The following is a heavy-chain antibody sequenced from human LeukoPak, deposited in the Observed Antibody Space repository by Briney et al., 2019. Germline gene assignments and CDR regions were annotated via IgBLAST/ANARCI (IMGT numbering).Heavy chain of an antibody. CDR2: ISYDGSNK. CDR1: GFTFSSYG. D-gene: IGHD2-21*02. J-gene: IGHJ4*02. CDR3: AKIPSTGDSDYFDY. Sequence: GGSLRLSCAASGFTFSSYGMHWVRQAPGKGLEWVAVISYDGSNKYYADSVKGRFTISRDNSKNTLYLQMNSLRAEDTAVYYCAKIPSTGDSDYFDYWGQGTLVTVSS. V-gene: IGHV3-30*18.